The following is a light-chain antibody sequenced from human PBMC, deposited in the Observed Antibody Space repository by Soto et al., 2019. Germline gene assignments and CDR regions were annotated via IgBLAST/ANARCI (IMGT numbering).Light chain of an antibody. J-gene: IGLJ1*01. CDR2: EVT. Sequence: QSALTQAPCAAGSPGQAVTISCTGTSGEVGGYYYVSWYQHHPGKVAKLIIYEVTKRPSGVPDRFSGSKSGNTASLTVSGRQAEDEADYYCMSYVGSNIFVFGTGTKVTAL. V-gene: IGLV2-8*01. CDR3: MSYVGSNIFV. CDR1: SGEVGGYYY.